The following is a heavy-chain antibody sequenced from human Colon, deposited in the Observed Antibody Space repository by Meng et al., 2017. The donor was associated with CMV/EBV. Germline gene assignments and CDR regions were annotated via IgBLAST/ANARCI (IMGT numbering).Heavy chain of an antibody. CDR2: VCYNGIT. V-gene: IGHV4-59*01. Sequence: QVQRQGSGPGLVKPSETLSLTCAVSGGSMSSNCWSWIRQPPGKGLEWIGYVCYNGITDYNPSLKSRVTISGETSKNQFSLQVSSVTAADTAMYYCALRGLAAGTFQHWGQGALVTVSS. CDR3: ALRGLAAGTFQH. CDR1: GGSMSSNC. J-gene: IGHJ1*01. D-gene: IGHD6-13*01.